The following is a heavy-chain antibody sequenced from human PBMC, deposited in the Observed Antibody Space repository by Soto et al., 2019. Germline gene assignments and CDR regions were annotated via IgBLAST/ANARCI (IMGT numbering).Heavy chain of an antibody. Sequence: QVQLQESGPGLVKPSQTLSLTCTVSGGSISSGGYYWSWMRQHPGKGLEWIGYIYYSGSTYYNPSLKSRVTISVDTSKNHFSLKLSSVTAADTAVYYCAGHTPERDAFDIWGQGTMVTVSS. CDR3: AGHTPERDAFDI. CDR2: IYYSGST. V-gene: IGHV4-31*03. J-gene: IGHJ3*02. CDR1: GGSISSGGYY.